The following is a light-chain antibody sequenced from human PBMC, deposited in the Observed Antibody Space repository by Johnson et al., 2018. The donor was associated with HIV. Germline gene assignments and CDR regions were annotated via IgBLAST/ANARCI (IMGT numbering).Light chain of an antibody. J-gene: IGLJ1*01. V-gene: IGLV1-51*02. CDR3: GTWDSSLSGV. CDR2: GND. CDR1: SSNIGAGYD. Sequence: QSVLTQPPSVSAAPGQKVTISCTGSSSNIGAGYDVHWYQQFPGTAPKLLIYGNDNRPSGIPDRFSGSKSGTSATLGITGLQTGDEADYYCGTWDSSLSGVFGTGTKVTVL.